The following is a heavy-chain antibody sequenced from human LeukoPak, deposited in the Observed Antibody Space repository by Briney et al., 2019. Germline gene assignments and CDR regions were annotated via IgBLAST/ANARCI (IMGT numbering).Heavy chain of an antibody. CDR2: INHSGST. D-gene: IGHD2-15*01. V-gene: IGHV4-39*07. J-gene: IGHJ5*02. CDR3: ARGRKSRYCSGGSCYSHNWFDP. CDR1: GGSISSSYYY. Sequence: PSETLSLTCTVSGGSISSSYYYWGWIRQPPGKGLEWIGEINHSGSTNYNPSLKSRVTISVDTSKNQFSLKLSSVTAADTAVYYCARGRKSRYCSGGSCYSHNWFDPWGQGTLVTVSS.